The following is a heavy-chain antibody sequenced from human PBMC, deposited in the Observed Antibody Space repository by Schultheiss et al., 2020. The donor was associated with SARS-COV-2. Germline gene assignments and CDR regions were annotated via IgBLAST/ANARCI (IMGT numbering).Heavy chain of an antibody. J-gene: IGHJ5*02. CDR3: ARDIAVAGVNWFDP. CDR2: ISSSGSTI. CDR1: GFTFSDYY. D-gene: IGHD6-19*01. V-gene: IGHV3-11*01. Sequence: GGSLRLSCAASGFTFSDYYMSWIRQAPGKGLEWVLYISSSGSTIYYADSVKGRFTISRDNAKNSLYLQMNSLRAEDTAVYYCARDIAVAGVNWFDPWGQGTLVTVSS.